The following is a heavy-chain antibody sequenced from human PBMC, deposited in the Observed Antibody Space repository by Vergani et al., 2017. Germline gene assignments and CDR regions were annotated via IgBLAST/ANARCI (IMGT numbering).Heavy chain of an antibody. Sequence: QVQLVQSGAEVKKPGASVKVSCKASGYTFTSYDINWVRQATGQGLEWMGWISAYNGNTNYAQKLQGRVTMTTDTSTSTAYMELRSLRSDDTAVYYCARDTNQQEYNWFDPWGQGTLVTVSS. CDR1: GYTFTSYD. J-gene: IGHJ5*02. V-gene: IGHV1-18*01. CDR2: ISAYNGNT. CDR3: ARDTNQQEYNWFDP. D-gene: IGHD2-2*01.